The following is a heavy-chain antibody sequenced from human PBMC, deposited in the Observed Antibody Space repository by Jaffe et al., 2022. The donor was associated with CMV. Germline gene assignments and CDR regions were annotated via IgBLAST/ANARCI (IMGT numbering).Heavy chain of an antibody. D-gene: IGHD3-22*01. V-gene: IGHV3-74*01. CDR2: IRKDGSST. Sequence: VQLVESGGGLVQPGGSLRLSCAASGFTFSAHWMHWVRQAPGRGLVWVSRIRKDGSSTSYADSVKGRFTISRDNAKNMLYLQMNDLRAEDTAVYYCARVDPYNYDTSGYYQYWGQGTLVTVSS. J-gene: IGHJ4*02. CDR3: ARVDPYNYDTSGYYQY. CDR1: GFTFSAHW.